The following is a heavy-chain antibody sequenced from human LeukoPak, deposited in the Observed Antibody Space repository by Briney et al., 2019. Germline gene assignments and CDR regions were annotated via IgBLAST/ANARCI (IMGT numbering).Heavy chain of an antibody. CDR3: ARQGGSSSPYYYSYMDV. Sequence: SETLSLTSALSDYSMSSGYYWGRLRQPPGKGLESIGCIYHSGSTFYNPSLKSRVTISVDTSKNQFSLKLSSVTAADTAVYYCARQGGSSSPYYYSYMDVWGKGTTVTVSS. D-gene: IGHD6-13*01. V-gene: IGHV4-38-2*01. CDR1: DYSMSSGYY. CDR2: IYHSGST. J-gene: IGHJ6*03.